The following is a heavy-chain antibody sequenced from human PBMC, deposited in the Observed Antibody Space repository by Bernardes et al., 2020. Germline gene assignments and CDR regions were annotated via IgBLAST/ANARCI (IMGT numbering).Heavy chain of an antibody. CDR2: ITSSGITT. J-gene: IGHJ4*02. D-gene: IGHD3-9*01. Sequence: GGSLRLSCAASGFTFSSYAMSWVRQAPGKGLEWVSHITSSGITTNYADSVKGRFTISRDNSENTLYLQMNSLRAEDTALYYCAKDRYFAWFDYWGQGTLVTVSS. CDR3: AKDRYFAWFDY. V-gene: IGHV3-23*01. CDR1: GFTFSSYA.